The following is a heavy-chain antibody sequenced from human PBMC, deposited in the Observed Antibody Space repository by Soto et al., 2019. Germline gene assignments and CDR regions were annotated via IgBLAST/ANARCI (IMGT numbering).Heavy chain of an antibody. CDR2: IYYSGST. D-gene: IGHD6-6*01. CDR3: ARDGGEYSSSGPRYYYYGMDV. V-gene: IGHV4-61*08. CDR1: GGSISSGGYY. J-gene: IGHJ6*02. Sequence: SETLSLTCTVSGGSISSGGYYWSWIRQHPGKGLEWIGYIYYSGSTNYNPSLKSRVTISVDTSKNQFSLKLSSATAADTAVYYCARDGGEYSSSGPRYYYYGMDVWGQGTTVTVSS.